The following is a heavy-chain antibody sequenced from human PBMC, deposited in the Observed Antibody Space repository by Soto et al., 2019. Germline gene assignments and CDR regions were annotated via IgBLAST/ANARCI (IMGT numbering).Heavy chain of an antibody. CDR3: ARHYYDSSGYYLNNWFDP. D-gene: IGHD3-22*01. CDR2: INPNSGGA. CDR1: GYTFTGYY. Sequence: ASVKVSCKASGYTFTGYYMHWVRQAPGQGLEWMGWINPNSGGANYAQKFQGRVTMTRDTSISTAYMELSRLRSDDTAVYYCARHYYDSSGYYLNNWFDPWGQGTLVTVSS. V-gene: IGHV1-2*02. J-gene: IGHJ5*02.